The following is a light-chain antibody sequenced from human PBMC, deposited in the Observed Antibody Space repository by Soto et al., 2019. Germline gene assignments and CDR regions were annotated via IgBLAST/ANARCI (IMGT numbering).Light chain of an antibody. Sequence: QPVLTQPPSVSGAPGQRVTISCTGSSSNIGAGYDVHWYQQLPGTAPKLLIYGNSTRPSGVPDRFSGSKSGTSASLAITGLQAEDEADYYCQSYDSSLSGSVFGGGTKVTVL. V-gene: IGLV1-40*01. CDR1: SSNIGAGYD. J-gene: IGLJ2*01. CDR3: QSYDSSLSGSV. CDR2: GNS.